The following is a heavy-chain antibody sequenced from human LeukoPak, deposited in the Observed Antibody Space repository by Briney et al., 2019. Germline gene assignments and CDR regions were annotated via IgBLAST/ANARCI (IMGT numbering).Heavy chain of an antibody. D-gene: IGHD3-10*01. Sequence: SETLSLTCAVYGRSFSGYYWSWLRQPPGKGLEWIGEINHSGSTNYNPSLKSRVTLSVDTSHNHFSLKLTAVTAADAAVYYCARATQYGSGSRTSGVFDIWGEGTMVTVSS. CDR2: INHSGST. CDR3: ARATQYGSGSRTSGVFDI. J-gene: IGHJ3*02. CDR1: GRSFSGYY. V-gene: IGHV4-34*01.